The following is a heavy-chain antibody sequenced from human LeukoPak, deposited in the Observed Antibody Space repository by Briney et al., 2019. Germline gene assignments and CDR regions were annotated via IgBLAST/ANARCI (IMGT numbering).Heavy chain of an antibody. Sequence: GASVKVSCKASGYSFITYGISWVRQAPGQGLEWMGWISAYNGNTNYAQKFQGRVTMTTDTSTSTVYMELRSLRSDDTAVYYCARDYYDSSGYRFDYWGQGTLVTVSS. J-gene: IGHJ4*02. CDR3: ARDYYDSSGYRFDY. CDR2: ISAYNGNT. V-gene: IGHV1-18*01. D-gene: IGHD3-22*01. CDR1: GYSFITYG.